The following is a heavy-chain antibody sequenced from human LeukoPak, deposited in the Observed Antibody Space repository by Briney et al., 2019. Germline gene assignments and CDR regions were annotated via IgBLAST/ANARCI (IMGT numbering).Heavy chain of an antibody. CDR1: GGSISSYY. V-gene: IGHV4-59*08. Sequence: SSETLSLTCTVSGGSISSYYWSWIRQPPGKGLEWIGHIYYSGSTKYNPSLKSRVTISVDTSKNQFSLKLSSVTAADTAVYYCARSYDSGNYWPFDYWGQGTLVTVSS. D-gene: IGHD3-10*01. CDR2: IYYSGST. J-gene: IGHJ4*02. CDR3: ARSYDSGNYWPFDY.